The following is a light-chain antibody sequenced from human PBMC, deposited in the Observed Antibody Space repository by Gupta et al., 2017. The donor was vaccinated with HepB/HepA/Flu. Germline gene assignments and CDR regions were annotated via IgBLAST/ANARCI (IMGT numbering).Light chain of an antibody. CDR3: QTWDSRAEV. CDR2: QDL. Sequence: SYDLTQPPSVSVSPGQTANIACSGDKLGNKYVSWYQQKPGHSPVMVIYQDLKRPSGIPERFSGSNSGSTATLTISGTQPMDEADYYCQTWDSRAEVFGGGTKLTVL. J-gene: IGLJ3*02. V-gene: IGLV3-1*01. CDR1: KLGNKY.